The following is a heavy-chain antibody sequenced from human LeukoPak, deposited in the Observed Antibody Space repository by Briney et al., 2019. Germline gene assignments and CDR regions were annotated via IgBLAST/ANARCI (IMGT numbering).Heavy chain of an antibody. Sequence: PSETLSLTXAVYGGSFSGYYWSWIRQPPGKGLEWIGEINHSGSTNYNPSLKSRVTISVDTSKNQFSLKLSSVTAADTAVYYCARKPYSSGWYAYFDYWGRGTLVTVSS. CDR1: GGSFSGYY. J-gene: IGHJ4*02. D-gene: IGHD6-19*01. CDR2: INHSGST. CDR3: ARKPYSSGWYAYFDY. V-gene: IGHV4-34*01.